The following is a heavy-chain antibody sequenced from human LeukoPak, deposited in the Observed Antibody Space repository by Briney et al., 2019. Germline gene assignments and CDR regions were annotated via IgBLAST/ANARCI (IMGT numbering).Heavy chain of an antibody. CDR2: IYTSGST. Sequence: SETLSLTCTVSGGSISSGSYYWSWIRQPAGKGLEWIGRIYTSGSTNYNPSLKSRVTISVDTSKNQFSLKLSSVTAADTAVYYCARDHRGILDYWGQGTLVPVSS. D-gene: IGHD2-15*01. CDR1: GGSISSGSYY. J-gene: IGHJ4*02. V-gene: IGHV4-61*02. CDR3: ARDHRGILDY.